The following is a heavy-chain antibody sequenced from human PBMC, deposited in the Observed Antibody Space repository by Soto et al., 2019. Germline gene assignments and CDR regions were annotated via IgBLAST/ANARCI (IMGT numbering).Heavy chain of an antibody. Sequence: QVQLQESGPGLVKPSQTLSLTCTVSGGSISSGGYYWSWIRQHPGKGLEWIGYIYYSGSTYYNPSLKSRVTMSVDTSKNQFSLKLSSVTAADTAVYYCARAYYDSSGALNWYFDLWGRGTLVTVSS. V-gene: IGHV4-31*03. J-gene: IGHJ2*01. D-gene: IGHD3-22*01. CDR1: GGSISSGGYY. CDR3: ARAYYDSSGALNWYFDL. CDR2: IYYSGST.